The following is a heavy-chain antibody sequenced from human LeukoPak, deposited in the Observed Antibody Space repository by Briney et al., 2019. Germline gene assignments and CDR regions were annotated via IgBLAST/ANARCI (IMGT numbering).Heavy chain of an antibody. CDR3: ARVRHLWFGEFNDLDY. V-gene: IGHV4-34*01. J-gene: IGHJ4*02. CDR1: GGSFSGYY. Sequence: PSETLSLTCAVYGGSFSGYYWSWIRQPPGKGLEWIGEINHSGSTNYNPSLKGRVTISVDTSKNRFSLKLSSVTAADTAVYYCARVRHLWFGEFNDLDYWGQGTLVTVSS. D-gene: IGHD3-10*01. CDR2: INHSGST.